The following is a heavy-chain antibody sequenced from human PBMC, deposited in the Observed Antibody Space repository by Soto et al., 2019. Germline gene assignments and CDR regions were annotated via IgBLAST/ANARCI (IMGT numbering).Heavy chain of an antibody. CDR2: IIPLFST. CDR3: ARDPGIAVVGRGTSFEH. V-gene: IGHV1-69*18. J-gene: IGHJ4*02. Sequence: QVQLGQSGAEVKKPGSSVKVSCKASGDTFRNYAFTWVRQAPGQGLEWMGTIIPLFSTRYAQKFQGRVTMTADESTSTVYMDLSSLKSDDTAVYYCARDPGIAVVGRGTSFEHWGQGTLVTVSS. CDR1: GDTFRNYA. D-gene: IGHD6-19*01.